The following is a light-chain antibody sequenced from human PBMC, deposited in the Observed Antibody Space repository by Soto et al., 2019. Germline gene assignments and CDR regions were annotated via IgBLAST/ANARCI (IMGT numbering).Light chain of an antibody. CDR3: QKYAGAPRT. J-gene: IGKJ1*01. CDR2: GAS. V-gene: IGKV1-27*01. Sequence: DIQLTQSPSSLSASVGDRVTITCRASQGISNYLAWYQQKPGKAPTLLIYGASALQSGVPSRFSGSGSGTAFTLAISSLQPEDVATYYCQKYAGAPRTFGQGTNVEIK. CDR1: QGISNY.